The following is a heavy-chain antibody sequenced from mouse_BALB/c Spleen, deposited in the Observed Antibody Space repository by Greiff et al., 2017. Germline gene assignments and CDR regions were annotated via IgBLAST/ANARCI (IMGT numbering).Heavy chain of an antibody. J-gene: IGHJ1*01. CDR1: GFTFSSYG. D-gene: IGHD3-1*01. CDR3: ARPARAFDV. V-gene: IGHV5-6*01. Sequence: EVKLVESGGDLVKPGGSLKLSCAASGFTFSSYGMSWVRQTPDKRLEWVATISSGGSYTYYPDSVKGRFTISRDNAKNTLYLQMSSLKSEDTAMYYCARPARAFDVWGAGTTVTVSS. CDR2: ISSGGSYT.